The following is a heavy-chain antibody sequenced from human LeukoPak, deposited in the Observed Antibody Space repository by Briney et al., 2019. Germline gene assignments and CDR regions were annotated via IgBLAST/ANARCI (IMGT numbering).Heavy chain of an antibody. CDR2: ISGSGGST. J-gene: IGHJ4*02. CDR1: GFTFSSYA. V-gene: IGHV3-23*01. Sequence: GGSLRLSCAASGFTFSSYAMSWVRQAPGKGLEWVSAISGSGGSTYYADSVKGRFTISRDNSKNTLYLQMNSLRAEDTAVYYCAKDEYYHDSSGHFDYWGQGTLVTVSS. CDR3: AKDEYYHDSSGHFDY. D-gene: IGHD3-22*01.